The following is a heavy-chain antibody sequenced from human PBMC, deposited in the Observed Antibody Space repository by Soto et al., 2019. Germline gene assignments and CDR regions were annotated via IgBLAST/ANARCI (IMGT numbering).Heavy chain of an antibody. CDR2: VSSDGRDK. V-gene: IGHV3-7*01. J-gene: IGHJ4*02. CDR1: GFSFSSYW. Sequence: EVQLEESGGGLVQPGGSLRLSCAASGFSFSSYWMSWVRQAPGKGPEWAGIVSSDGRDKTYADSVKGRFTISRDNAENSVFPQMYNLTADDTALSYCARDQRYCGPFDYWGQGALVTVSS. D-gene: IGHD3-10*01. CDR3: ARDQRYCGPFDY.